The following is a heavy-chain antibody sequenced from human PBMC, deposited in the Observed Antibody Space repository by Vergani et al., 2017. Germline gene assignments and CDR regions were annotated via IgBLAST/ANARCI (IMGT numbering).Heavy chain of an antibody. J-gene: IGHJ6*02. V-gene: IGHV3-23*04. CDR2: ISGSGGSI. D-gene: IGHD3-9*01. CDR1: GFTFSSYA. CDR3: AKGVILRYFDWFAIDGMGV. Sequence: EVQLVESGGGLVQPGGSLRLSCAASGFTFSSYAMSWVRQAPGKGLEWVSAISGSGGSIGYADSVKGRFTISRDNSKNTLYLQMNSLRAEDTAVYYCAKGVILRYFDWFAIDGMGVWGQGTTVTVSS.